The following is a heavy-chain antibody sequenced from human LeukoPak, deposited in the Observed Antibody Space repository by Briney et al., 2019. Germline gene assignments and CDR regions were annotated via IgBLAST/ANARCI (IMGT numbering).Heavy chain of an antibody. CDR1: GYSFTSYW. CDR3: ARGSYVGSWSSYVDY. Sequence: GESLKISCKGSGYSFTSYWIGWVRQMPGKGLEWVGIIYPGDSDTRYSPSFQGQVTISADKSISTAYLQWSSLKASDTAMYYCARGSYVGSWSSYVDYWGQGTLVTVSS. J-gene: IGHJ4*02. V-gene: IGHV5-51*01. CDR2: IYPGDSDT. D-gene: IGHD6-13*01.